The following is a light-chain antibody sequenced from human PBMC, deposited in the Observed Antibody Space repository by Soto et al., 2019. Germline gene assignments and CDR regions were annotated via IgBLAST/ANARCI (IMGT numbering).Light chain of an antibody. CDR3: EQYGSSPRT. Sequence: EIVMTQSPVTLSVSPGERATLSCRASQSVTNSYLAWYQQKPGQAPRLLIFGASTRAAGIPARFSGSGSGTEFTLTISSLQSEDFAVYYCEQYGSSPRTFGQGTKVDI. J-gene: IGKJ1*01. CDR2: GAS. CDR1: QSVTNSY. V-gene: IGKV3-20*01.